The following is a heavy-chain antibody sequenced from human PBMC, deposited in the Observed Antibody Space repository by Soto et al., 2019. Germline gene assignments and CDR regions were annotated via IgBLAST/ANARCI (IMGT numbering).Heavy chain of an antibody. CDR2: IYYSGST. J-gene: IGHJ4*02. V-gene: IGHV4-59*08. CDR3: ASRIVATKTFDY. D-gene: IGHD5-12*01. Sequence: SSETLSLTCTVSGGSISSYYWSWIRQPPGKGLEWIGYIYYSGSTNYNPSLKSRVTISVDTSKNQFSLTVTSVTAADTAVYYCASRIVATKTFDYWGQGTLVTVSS. CDR1: GGSISSYY.